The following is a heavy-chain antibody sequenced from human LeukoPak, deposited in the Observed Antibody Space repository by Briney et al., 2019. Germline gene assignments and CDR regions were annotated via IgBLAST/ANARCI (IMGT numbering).Heavy chain of an antibody. Sequence: TSQTLSLTCTVSGGSISSGGYYWSWIRQHPGKGLEWIGYIYYSGSTYYNPSLKSRVTISVDTSKNQFSLKLSSVTAADTAVYYCARDRTGGSGYFFDYWGQGTLVTVSS. D-gene: IGHD3-22*01. V-gene: IGHV4-31*03. CDR3: ARDRTGGSGYFFDY. J-gene: IGHJ4*02. CDR2: IYYSGST. CDR1: GGSISSGGYY.